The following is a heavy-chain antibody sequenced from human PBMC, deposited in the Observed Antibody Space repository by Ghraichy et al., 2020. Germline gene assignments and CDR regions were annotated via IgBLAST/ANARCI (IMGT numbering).Heavy chain of an antibody. CDR3: ARDHDWSFDN. J-gene: IGHJ4*01. CDR2: IGGRSAPI. V-gene: IGHV3-48*04. Sequence: GESLNITCAASGFTFSSYSMNWVRQAPGKGLEWVSYIGGRSAPISYTDSVKGRFTISRDNTKNSLYLQMNSLRAEDTAIYYYARDHDWSFDNWGQGSLVTVSS. CDR1: GFTFSSYS. D-gene: IGHD3-9*01.